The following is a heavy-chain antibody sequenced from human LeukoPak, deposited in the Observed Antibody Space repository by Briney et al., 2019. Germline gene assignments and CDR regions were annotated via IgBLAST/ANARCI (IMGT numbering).Heavy chain of an antibody. CDR2: FDPEDGET. Sequence: GASVKVSCKVSGYTLTELSMHWVRQAPGKGLEWMGGFDPEDGETIYAQKFQGRVTMTEDTSTDTAYMELSSLRSEDTAVYYCATESWAAAARAAYFDYWGQGTLVTVSS. D-gene: IGHD6-13*01. CDR1: GYTLTELS. J-gene: IGHJ4*02. V-gene: IGHV1-24*01. CDR3: ATESWAAAARAAYFDY.